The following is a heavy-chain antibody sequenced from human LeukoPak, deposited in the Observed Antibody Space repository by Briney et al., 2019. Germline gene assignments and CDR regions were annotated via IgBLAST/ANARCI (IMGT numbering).Heavy chain of an antibody. J-gene: IGHJ4*02. Sequence: GGSLRLSCAASGFSVISNYMSWVRQAPGKGLEWVSGISGSGGSTYYADAVKGRFTISRDNSKNTLYLQMNSLRAEDTAVYYCAKVARSTLLYYFDYWGQGTLVTVSS. V-gene: IGHV3-23*01. CDR1: GFSVISNY. CDR3: AKVARSTLLYYFDY. CDR2: ISGSGGST.